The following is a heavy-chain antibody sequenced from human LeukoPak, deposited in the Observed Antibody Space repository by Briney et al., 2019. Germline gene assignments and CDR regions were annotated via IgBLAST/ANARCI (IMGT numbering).Heavy chain of an antibody. J-gene: IGHJ4*02. V-gene: IGHV3-23*01. CDR1: GLTFSKYV. CDR3: AKTTEGRQQLIRKTVGYYFDH. Sequence: PGRSLGLSCAASGLTFSKYVMSWVRQAPGKGLDWGSSISSRGDDTYYADSVTGRFTISRDNSKNPLYLQMDSLRDDDTAIYYCAKTTEGRQQLIRKTVGYYFDHWGQGALVTVSS. CDR2: ISSRGDDT. D-gene: IGHD6-13*01.